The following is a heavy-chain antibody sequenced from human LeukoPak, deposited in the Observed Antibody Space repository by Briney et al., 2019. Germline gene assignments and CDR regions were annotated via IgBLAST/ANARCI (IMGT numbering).Heavy chain of an antibody. D-gene: IGHD3-9*01. CDR2: ISGSVGST. J-gene: IGHJ4*02. CDR1: GFTFNNYA. V-gene: IGHV3-23*01. Sequence: GGSLRLSCAASGFTFNNYAMSWVRQAPGKGLEWVSVISGSVGSTYYAGSVKGRFTISRDNSKNTLYLQMNSLRAEDTAVYFCAKDILTGYYAPFDYWGQGTLVTVSS. CDR3: AKDILTGYYAPFDY.